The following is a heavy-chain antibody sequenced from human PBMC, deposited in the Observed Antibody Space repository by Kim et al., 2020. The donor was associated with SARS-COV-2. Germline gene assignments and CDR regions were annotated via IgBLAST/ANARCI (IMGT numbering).Heavy chain of an antibody. Sequence: SETLSLTCTVSGGSISSYYWSWIRQPPGKGLEWIGYIYYSGSNNYNPSLKSRITISGDTSKNQFSLKLTSVTAADTAVYYCARVPFYGSGSYARVDYYGMDVWGPGTTVIVSS. CDR1: GGSISSYY. CDR3: ARVPFYGSGSYARVDYYGMDV. V-gene: IGHV4-59*01. CDR2: IYYSGSN. J-gene: IGHJ6*02. D-gene: IGHD3-10*01.